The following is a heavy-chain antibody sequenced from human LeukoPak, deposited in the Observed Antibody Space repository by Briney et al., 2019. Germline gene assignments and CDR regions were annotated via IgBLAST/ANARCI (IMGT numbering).Heavy chain of an antibody. D-gene: IGHD2-21*01. J-gene: IGHJ5*02. CDR2: ISAYNGNT. CDR1: GYTFTSYG. Sequence: ASVKVSCKASGYTFTSYGISWVRQAPGQGLEWMGWISAYNGNTNYAQKLQGRVTMTTDTSASTAYMELRSLRSDDTAVYYCALVKDALTFNWFDPGGQGTLVTVSS. V-gene: IGHV1-18*01. CDR3: ALVKDALTFNWFDP.